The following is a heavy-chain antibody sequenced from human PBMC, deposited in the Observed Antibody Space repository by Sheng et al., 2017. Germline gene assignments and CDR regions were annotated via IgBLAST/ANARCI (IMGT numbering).Heavy chain of an antibody. J-gene: IGHJ5*02. Sequence: QVQLVQSGGEGDEAWGLSEGLLQGFLVTHSSVMVLVGCDRAPGQGLEWMGWTSGDNGDTNYAQNFQGRVSMTTDTTTSTAYMELRNLRSDDTAIYYCARDWDCRNSACQDCFDPWGQGTLVTVAS. CDR2: TSGDNGDT. D-gene: IGHD2-15*01. CDR1: VTHSSVMV. V-gene: IGHV1-18*01. CDR3: ARDWDCRNSACQDCFDP.